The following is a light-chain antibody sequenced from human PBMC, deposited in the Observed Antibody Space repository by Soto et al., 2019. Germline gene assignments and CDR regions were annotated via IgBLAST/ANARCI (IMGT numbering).Light chain of an antibody. J-gene: IGLJ1*01. CDR1: SSDVGGYNY. V-gene: IGLV2-14*01. CDR2: EVS. CDR3: SSYISSSIDYV. Sequence: QSVLTQPASVSGSPGQSITISCTGTSSDVGGYNYVSWYQQHPGKAPKLMIYEVSNRPSGVSNRFSGSKSDNTASLTISGLQAEDEADYYCSSYISSSIDYVFGTGTKVTVL.